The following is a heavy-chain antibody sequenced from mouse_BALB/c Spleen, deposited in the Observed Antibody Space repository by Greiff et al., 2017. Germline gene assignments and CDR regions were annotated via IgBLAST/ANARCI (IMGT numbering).Heavy chain of an antibody. Sequence: QVHVKQSGAELVRPGTSVKVSCKASGYAFTNYLIEWVKQRPGQGLEWIGVINPGSGGTNYNEKFKGKATLTADKSSSTAYMQLSSLTSDDSAVYFCARSAYYGNWYFDVWGAGTTVTVSS. CDR3: ARSAYYGNWYFDV. V-gene: IGHV1-54*01. CDR1: GYAFTNYL. CDR2: INPGSGGT. J-gene: IGHJ1*01. D-gene: IGHD2-10*01.